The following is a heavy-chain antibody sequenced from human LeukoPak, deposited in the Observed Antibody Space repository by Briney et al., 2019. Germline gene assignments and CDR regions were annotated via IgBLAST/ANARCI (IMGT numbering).Heavy chain of an antibody. J-gene: IGHJ5*02. D-gene: IGHD4-17*01. Sequence: PSETLSLTCAVPGGSIINSNWWSWVRQPPGKGLEWIGEIDHSGSTSYNPSLKSRVTMSVDRSQNQFSLRLSTVTAADTAVYYCARALYGDYVPFDPWGQGTLVTVSS. CDR3: ARALYGDYVPFDP. CDR1: GGSIINSNW. CDR2: IDHSGST. V-gene: IGHV4-4*02.